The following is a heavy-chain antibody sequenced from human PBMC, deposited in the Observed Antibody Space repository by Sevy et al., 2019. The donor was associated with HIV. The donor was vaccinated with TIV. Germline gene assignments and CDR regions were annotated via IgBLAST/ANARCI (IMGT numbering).Heavy chain of an antibody. D-gene: IGHD4-17*01. Sequence: GGFLRLSCAASGFTFSSYGMHWVRQAPGKGLEWVAFIRYDGSNKYYADSVKGRFTISRDNSKNTTYLQMNSLRAEDTAVYYCAKDRGYGGNSGWREDYYYYGMDVWGQGTTVTVSS. J-gene: IGHJ6*02. CDR3: AKDRGYGGNSGWREDYYYYGMDV. CDR1: GFTFSSYG. V-gene: IGHV3-30*02. CDR2: IRYDGSNK.